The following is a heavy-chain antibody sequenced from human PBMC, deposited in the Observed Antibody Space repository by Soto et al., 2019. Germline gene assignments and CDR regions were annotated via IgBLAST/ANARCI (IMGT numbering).Heavy chain of an antibody. Sequence: QVQLLQSGAEVKKPGSSVRVSCEASGGTFRTYAISWVRQAPGQGLEWMGEIIPIFGKVNYAQKFQGRVTITADESTTTVYMDLRSLTSEDTDVYYCAKGAVAGTPTSYYYYGMDVWGQGTTVTVS. CDR2: IIPIFGKV. D-gene: IGHD6-19*01. CDR1: GGTFRTYA. J-gene: IGHJ6*02. CDR3: AKGAVAGTPTSYYYYGMDV. V-gene: IGHV1-69*12.